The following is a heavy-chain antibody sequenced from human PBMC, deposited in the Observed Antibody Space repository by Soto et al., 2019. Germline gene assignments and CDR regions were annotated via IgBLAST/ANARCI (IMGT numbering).Heavy chain of an antibody. CDR1: GFTFSSYS. CDR2: ISSSSSYI. V-gene: IGHV3-21*01. CDR3: ARGGNDYGDQYYYYYMDV. D-gene: IGHD4-17*01. Sequence: EVQLVESGGGLVKPGGSLRLSCAASGFTFSSYSMNWVCQAPGKGLEWVSSISSSSSYIYYADSVKGRFTISRDNAKNSLYLQMNSLRAEDTAVYYCARGGNDYGDQYYYYYMDVWGKGTTVTVSS. J-gene: IGHJ6*03.